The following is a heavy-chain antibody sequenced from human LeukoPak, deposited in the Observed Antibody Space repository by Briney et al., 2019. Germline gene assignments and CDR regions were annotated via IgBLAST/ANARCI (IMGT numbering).Heavy chain of an antibody. V-gene: IGHV1-69*06. CDR3: ARDSAEQLADGFDI. Sequence: SVKVSCKASGGTFSSYAISWVRQAPGQGLGWMGGIIPIFGTANYAQKFQGRVTITADKSTSTAYMELSSLRSEDTAVYYCARDSAEQLADGFDIWGQGTMVTVSS. J-gene: IGHJ3*02. CDR1: GGTFSSYA. D-gene: IGHD6-13*01. CDR2: IIPIFGTA.